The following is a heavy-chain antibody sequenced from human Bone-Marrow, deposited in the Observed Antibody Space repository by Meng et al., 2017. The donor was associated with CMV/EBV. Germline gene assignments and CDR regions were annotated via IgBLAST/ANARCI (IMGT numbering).Heavy chain of an antibody. CDR2: IRYDGSNK. V-gene: IGHV3-30*02. J-gene: IGHJ4*02. D-gene: IGHD5-24*01. Sequence: GESLKISCAASGFTFSSYGMHWVRQAPGKGLEWVAFIRYDGSNKYYADSVKGRFTISRDNSKNTLYLQMNSLRAEDTAVYYCARGKVWLQSSPAGYWGQGTLVTVAS. CDR3: ARGKVWLQSSPAGY. CDR1: GFTFSSYG.